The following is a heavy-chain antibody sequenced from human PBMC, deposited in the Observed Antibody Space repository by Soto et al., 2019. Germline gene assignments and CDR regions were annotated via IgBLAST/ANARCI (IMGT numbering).Heavy chain of an antibody. Sequence: QVQLVESGGGVVQPGRSLRLSCAASGFTFSSYGMHWVRQAPGKGLEWVAVISYDRSNKYYADSVKGRLTISRDNSKNTLYLQMNSLRGEDTAVYYCAKDNGSGCDWLRVGDASDIWGQGTMVTVSS. D-gene: IGHD5-12*01. V-gene: IGHV3-30*18. CDR3: AKDNGSGCDWLRVGDASDI. CDR1: GFTFSSYG. J-gene: IGHJ3*02. CDR2: ISYDRSNK.